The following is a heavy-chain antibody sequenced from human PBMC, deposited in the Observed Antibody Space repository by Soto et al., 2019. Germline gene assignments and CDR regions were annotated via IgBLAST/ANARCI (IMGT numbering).Heavy chain of an antibody. CDR3: ARALQGLMSTYFDF. CDR2: IDPNSGDT. D-gene: IGHD2-21*01. V-gene: IGHV1-2*06. CDR1: GYNFRGYY. J-gene: IGHJ4*02. Sequence: QAQLMQSGAEVRKPGTSVKVSCETSGYNFRGYYVHWVRQAPGHGLQWLGRIDPNSGDTDYAQTLQGRIAVTRDTSLASVYMDLISLTSHDTAVYFCARALQGLMSTYFDFWGQGTPVVVSS.